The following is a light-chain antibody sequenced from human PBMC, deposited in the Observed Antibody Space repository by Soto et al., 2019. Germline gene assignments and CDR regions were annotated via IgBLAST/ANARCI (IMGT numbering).Light chain of an antibody. Sequence: QSALTQPASVSGSPGQSITISCSGTSRDVGGYNYVSWYQQHPGKAPKLMIYEVNNRPSGVSNRFSGSKSGNTASLTISGLQAEDEADYYCTSYTSSITYVFGTGTKLTVL. J-gene: IGLJ1*01. V-gene: IGLV2-14*01. CDR3: TSYTSSITYV. CDR1: SRDVGGYNY. CDR2: EVN.